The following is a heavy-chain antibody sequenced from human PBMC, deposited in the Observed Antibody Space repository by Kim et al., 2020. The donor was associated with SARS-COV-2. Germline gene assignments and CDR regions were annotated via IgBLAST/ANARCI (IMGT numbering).Heavy chain of an antibody. V-gene: IGHV3-33*05. CDR2: ISNVCSNI. Sequence: GGSLRLSCAASGFIFSSYGMHWVRQAPGKGLEWVAYISNVCSNIYYADSVKGRFTISRDNSKNTLYLQMNSLRDEDTAVYYCASGVCSGSDCCVDFWGQG. D-gene: IGHD2-21*02. CDR3: ASGVCSGSDCCVDF. CDR1: GFIFSSYG. J-gene: IGHJ4*01.